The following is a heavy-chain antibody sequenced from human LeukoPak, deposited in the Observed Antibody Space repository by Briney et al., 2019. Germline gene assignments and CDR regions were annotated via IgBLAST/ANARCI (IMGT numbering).Heavy chain of an antibody. J-gene: IGHJ5*02. CDR3: ARDHPLEQWRGGDWLDP. Sequence: GGSLRLSCAASGFTFSDYYMSWIRQAPGRGLEWVSYISSSGSTIYYADSVKGRFTISRDNAKNSLYLQMNSLRAEDTAVYYCARDHPLEQWRGGDWLDPWGQGTLVTVSS. CDR1: GFTFSDYY. V-gene: IGHV3-11*01. D-gene: IGHD6-19*01. CDR2: ISSSGSTI.